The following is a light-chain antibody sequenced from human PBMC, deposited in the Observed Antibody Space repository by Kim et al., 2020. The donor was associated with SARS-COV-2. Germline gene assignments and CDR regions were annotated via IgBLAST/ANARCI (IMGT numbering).Light chain of an antibody. CDR1: QTVLYSSNNKNY. Sequence: SASINCQSSQTVLYSSNNKNYLAWYPQKPGQPPKLLIYWASTRESGVPDRFSGSGSGTDFTLTISSLQAEDVAVYYCQQYYSSPVTFGQGTKLEI. J-gene: IGKJ2*01. V-gene: IGKV4-1*01. CDR2: WAS. CDR3: QQYYSSPVT.